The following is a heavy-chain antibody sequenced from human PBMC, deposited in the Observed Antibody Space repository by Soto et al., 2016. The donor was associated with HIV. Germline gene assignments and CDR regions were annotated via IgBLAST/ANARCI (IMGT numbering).Heavy chain of an antibody. CDR2: IWYDGSNK. CDR1: GFTFSSYG. CDR3: AKEPKNDGDDY. Sequence: VQLVESGGGVVQPGRSLRLSCAASGFTFSSYGMHWVRQAPGKGLEWVAVIWYDGSNKYYADSVKGRFTISRDNSKNTLYLQMNSLRAEDTAMYYCAKEPKNDGDDYWGQGTLVTVSS. D-gene: IGHD1-1*01. J-gene: IGHJ4*02. V-gene: IGHV3-30*18.